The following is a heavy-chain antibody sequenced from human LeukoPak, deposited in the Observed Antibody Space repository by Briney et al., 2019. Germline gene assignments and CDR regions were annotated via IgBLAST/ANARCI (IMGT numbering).Heavy chain of an antibody. V-gene: IGHV3-48*02. CDR2: ISSSSSTI. J-gene: IGHJ3*02. D-gene: IGHD3-16*02. CDR3: ARVDYIWGSYRAYDAFDI. Sequence: GGSLRLSCAASGFTFSSYSMNWVRQAPGKGLERVSYISSSSSTIYYADSVKGRFTISRDNAKNSLYLQMNSLRDEDTAVYYCARVDYIWGSYRAYDAFDIWGQGTMVTVSS. CDR1: GFTFSSYS.